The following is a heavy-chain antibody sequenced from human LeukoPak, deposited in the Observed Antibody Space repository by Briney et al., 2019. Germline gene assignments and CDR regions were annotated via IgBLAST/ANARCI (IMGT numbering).Heavy chain of an antibody. J-gene: IGHJ4*02. CDR1: GFTFSCCA. CDR3: AKDIGSLISRTLDT. V-gene: IGHV3-23*01. D-gene: IGHD1-7*01. Sequence: GGSLRLSCAASGFTFSCCAMHWVRQAPGKGLEWVSAVSANGGTTHYADSVKGRFTTSRDNSKNTLSLQMNSLRAEDTAVYYCAKDIGSLISRTLDTWGQGTLVTVSS. CDR2: VSANGGTT.